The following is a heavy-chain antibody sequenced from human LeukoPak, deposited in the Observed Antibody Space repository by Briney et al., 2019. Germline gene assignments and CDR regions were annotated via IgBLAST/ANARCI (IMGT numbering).Heavy chain of an antibody. J-gene: IGHJ6*02. CDR3: ARDHSSDV. D-gene: IGHD2-21*01. CDR1: GFTFSNYA. CDR2: ISGSGDST. Sequence: PGGSLRLSCAAYGFTFSNYAMSWVRQAPGKGLEWVSAISGSGDSTYYADSVKGRFTISRGTSGNTLYLQMNSLRAEDSAVYYCARDHSSDVWGQGTTVTVSS. V-gene: IGHV3-23*01.